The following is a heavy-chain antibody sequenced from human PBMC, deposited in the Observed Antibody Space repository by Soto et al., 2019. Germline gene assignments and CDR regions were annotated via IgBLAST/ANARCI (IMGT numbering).Heavy chain of an antibody. CDR3: VGGWNDF. Sequence: HLVESGGDLVKPGGSLRLSCAASGFMFSSAWMSWVRQAPGKGLEWVGRIKSIRDGGTTDYAPPVKGRFVISRDDSKNTLYLQMNGLKTDDTAVYYCVGGWNDFWGQGTLVAVSS. J-gene: IGHJ4*02. CDR1: GFMFSSAW. V-gene: IGHV3-15*01. CDR2: IKSIRDGGTT. D-gene: IGHD1-1*01.